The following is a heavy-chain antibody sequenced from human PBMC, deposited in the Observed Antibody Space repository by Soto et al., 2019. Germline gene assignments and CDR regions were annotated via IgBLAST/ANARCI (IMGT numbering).Heavy chain of an antibody. J-gene: IGHJ4*02. D-gene: IGHD6-13*01. Sequence: PSETLSLTCSFSGDSVTSHYLTWIRQSPEKGLEWIGYMHYTGFSHYNPSLKSRLTISVDRSKNQFTLQLSSVTVADTAVYYCARTRRHPGLAAAGGYYFDYWGQGTLVTVSS. CDR1: GDSVTSHY. CDR2: MHYTGFS. CDR3: ARTRRHPGLAAAGGYYFDY. V-gene: IGHV4-59*02.